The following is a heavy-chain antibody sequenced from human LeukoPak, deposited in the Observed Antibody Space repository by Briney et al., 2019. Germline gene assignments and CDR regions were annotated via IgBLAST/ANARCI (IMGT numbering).Heavy chain of an antibody. D-gene: IGHD2-15*01. Sequence: SETLSLTCTASGYSISSGYYWGWIRQPPGKGLEWIGSIYHSGSTYYNPSLKSRVTISVDTSKNQFSLKLSSVTAADTAVYYCAREDIVVVVAAESWFDPWGQGTLVTVSS. J-gene: IGHJ5*02. V-gene: IGHV4-38-2*02. CDR1: GYSISSGYY. CDR3: AREDIVVVVAAESWFDP. CDR2: IYHSGST.